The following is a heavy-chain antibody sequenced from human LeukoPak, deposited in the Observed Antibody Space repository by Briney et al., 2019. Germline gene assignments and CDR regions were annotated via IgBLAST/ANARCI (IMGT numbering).Heavy chain of an antibody. V-gene: IGHV3-30*02. CDR1: GFTFSTYW. J-gene: IGHJ4*02. D-gene: IGHD2-2*01. Sequence: PGGSLRLSCAASGFTFSTYWMTWVRQAPGKGLEWVAFIRYDGSYKYYADSVKGRFTISRDNSKNTLYLQMNSLRADDTAVYYCAKVRYQLLIDYWGQGTLVTVSS. CDR3: AKVRYQLLIDY. CDR2: IRYDGSYK.